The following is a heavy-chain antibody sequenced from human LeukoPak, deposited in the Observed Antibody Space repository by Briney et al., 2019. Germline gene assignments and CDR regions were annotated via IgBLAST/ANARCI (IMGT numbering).Heavy chain of an antibody. J-gene: IGHJ4*02. D-gene: IGHD6-19*01. CDR1: GFTFSSYG. CDR2: ISYDGSNK. Sequence: GGSLRLSCAASGFTFSSYGMHWVRQAPGKGLEWVAVISYDGSNKYYADSVRGRFTISRDNSKNTLYLQMNSLRAEDTAVYYCAKGIAVADFDYWGQGTLVTVSS. V-gene: IGHV3-30*18. CDR3: AKGIAVADFDY.